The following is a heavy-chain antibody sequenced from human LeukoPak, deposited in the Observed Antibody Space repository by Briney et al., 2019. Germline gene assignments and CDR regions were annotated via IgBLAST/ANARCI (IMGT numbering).Heavy chain of an antibody. CDR3: ARGLISSGWSPHYYYYYMDV. CDR2: ISSSSSYI. D-gene: IGHD6-19*01. Sequence: PGGSLRLSCAASGFTFSSYSVNWVRQAPGKGLEWVSSISSSSSYIYYADSVKGRFTISRDNAKNSLYLQMNSLRVENTAVYYCARGLISSGWSPHYYYYYMDVWGKGTTVTISS. V-gene: IGHV3-21*01. J-gene: IGHJ6*03. CDR1: GFTFSSYS.